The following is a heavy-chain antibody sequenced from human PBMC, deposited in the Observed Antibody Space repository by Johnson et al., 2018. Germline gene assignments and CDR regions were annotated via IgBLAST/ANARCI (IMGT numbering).Heavy chain of an antibody. Sequence: EVQLVEAGGGLVQPGGSLRLSCVASGFIFSNYWMGWVRQAPGKGLEWVDNLKGDGNQIQYVDSVKGRFTISRDNAKKSLYLQMNRLRGEDTAMYYCARDVHDLWGQGTMVTVSS. CDR3: ARDVHDL. CDR2: LKGDGNQI. V-gene: IGHV3-7*01. J-gene: IGHJ3*01. CDR1: GFIFSNYW. D-gene: IGHD3-10*02.